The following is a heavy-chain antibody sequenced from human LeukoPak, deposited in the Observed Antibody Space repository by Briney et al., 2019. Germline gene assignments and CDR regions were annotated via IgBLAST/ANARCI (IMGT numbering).Heavy chain of an antibody. CDR3: ASVWFGERSYYYYGMDV. V-gene: IGHV1-18*01. D-gene: IGHD3-10*01. Sequence: ASVKVSCKASGYTFTSNGISWVRQAPGQGLEWMGWISAYNGNTNYAQKLQGRVTMTTDTSTSTAYMELRSLRSDDTAVYYCASVWFGERSYYYYGMDVWGQGTTVTVSS. J-gene: IGHJ6*02. CDR2: ISAYNGNT. CDR1: GYTFTSNG.